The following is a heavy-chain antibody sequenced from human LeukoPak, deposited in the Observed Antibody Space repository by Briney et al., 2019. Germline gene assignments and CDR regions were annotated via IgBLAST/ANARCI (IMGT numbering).Heavy chain of an antibody. Sequence: PGGSLRLSCAASGFTFSSYWMSWVRQAPGKGLEWVANIRKDGSERYYVDSVKGRFTISRDNAKNSLYLQMNSLRAEDTALYYCARHLSGVTGYTYGRGIDYWGQGTLVTVSP. J-gene: IGHJ4*02. CDR1: GFTFSSYW. CDR3: ARHLSGVTGYTYGRGIDY. V-gene: IGHV3-7*01. D-gene: IGHD5-18*01. CDR2: IRKDGSER.